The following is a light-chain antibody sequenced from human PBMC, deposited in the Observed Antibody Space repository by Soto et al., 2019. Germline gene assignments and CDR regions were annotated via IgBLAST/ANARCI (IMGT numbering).Light chain of an antibody. CDR2: GNN. Sequence: QAVVTQPPSVSGAPGQRVTISCTGSSSNIGAPYDVNWYQHLPGTAPKLLIYGNNNRPSGVPDRFSGSKSGTSASLAITGLQAEDEADYFCQSFDSSLSVVVFGGGTKLTVL. V-gene: IGLV1-40*01. CDR3: QSFDSSLSVVV. J-gene: IGLJ2*01. CDR1: SSNIGAPYD.